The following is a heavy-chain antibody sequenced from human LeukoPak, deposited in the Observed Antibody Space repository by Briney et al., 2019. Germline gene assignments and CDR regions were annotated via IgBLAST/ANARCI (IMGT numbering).Heavy chain of an antibody. CDR2: ISSSGSTI. D-gene: IGHD5-18*01. Sequence: GGSLRLSCAASGFTFSDYYMSWIRQAPGKGLEWVSYISSSGSTIYYADSVKGRFTISRDNSKNTLYLQMNSLRAEDTAVYYCAKGRTGYSYGYGIDYWGQGTLVTVSS. J-gene: IGHJ4*02. CDR3: AKGRTGYSYGYGIDY. CDR1: GFTFSDYY. V-gene: IGHV3-11*01.